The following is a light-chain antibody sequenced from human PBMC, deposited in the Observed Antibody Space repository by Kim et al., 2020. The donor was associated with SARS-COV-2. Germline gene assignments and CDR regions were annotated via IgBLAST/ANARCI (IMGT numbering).Light chain of an antibody. V-gene: IGKV1-33*01. Sequence: ASVGDRVTITCQATQVIKKFLNWYQQRPGKAPKLLIYDVSNLQTGVPSRFSGSGFGTQFTLTISSLQPEDFATYYCQQNDDFPITFGQGTRLEIK. CDR1: QVIKKF. CDR3: QQNDDFPIT. CDR2: DVS. J-gene: IGKJ5*01.